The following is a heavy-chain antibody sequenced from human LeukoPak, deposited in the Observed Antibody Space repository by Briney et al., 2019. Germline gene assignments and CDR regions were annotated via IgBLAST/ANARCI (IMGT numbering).Heavy chain of an antibody. D-gene: IGHD3-10*02. V-gene: IGHV3-7*03. CDR1: GYSFSPYW. CDR2: ISDGGWAT. J-gene: IGHJ4*02. CDR3: TRENYVPDS. Sequence: GGSLRLSCVASGYSFSPYWMSWVRQTPGKGLEWVASISDGGWATYYVDPVRGRFTISRDDARNSLFLQMNGLRADDTAVYYCTRENYVPDSWGQGTLVTVSS.